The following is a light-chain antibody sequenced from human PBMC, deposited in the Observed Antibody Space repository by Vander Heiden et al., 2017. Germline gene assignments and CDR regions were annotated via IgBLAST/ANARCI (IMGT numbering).Light chain of an antibody. Sequence: QSALTQPPSASASPGQSVTISCTGTSSDVGAYNYVSWYQQHPGKAPTLIIYDVTKRPSGVPDRFSGSKSGNTAFLTVSGLQDEDEADYYCSSHAGSSAVFGGGTTVTVL. CDR2: DVT. CDR1: SSDVGAYNY. J-gene: IGLJ3*02. CDR3: SSHAGSSAV. V-gene: IGLV2-8*01.